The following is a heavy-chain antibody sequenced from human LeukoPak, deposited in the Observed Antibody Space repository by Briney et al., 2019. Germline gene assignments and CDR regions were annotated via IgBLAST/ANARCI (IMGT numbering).Heavy chain of an antibody. CDR3: ARNYYGSGSYRYYYYMDV. Sequence: SETLSLTCTVSGGSISSSSYYWGWIRQPPGTGLEWIGSIYYSGSTYYNPSLKSRVTISVDTSKNQFSLKLSSVTAADTAVYYCARNYYGSGSYRYYYYMDVWGKGTTVTISS. J-gene: IGHJ6*03. CDR1: GGSISSSSYY. D-gene: IGHD3-10*01. V-gene: IGHV4-39*01. CDR2: IYYSGST.